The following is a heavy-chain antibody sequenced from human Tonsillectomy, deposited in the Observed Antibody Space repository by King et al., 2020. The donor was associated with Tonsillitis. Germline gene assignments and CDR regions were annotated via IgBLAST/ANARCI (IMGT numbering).Heavy chain of an antibody. J-gene: IGHJ3*02. Sequence: VQLVESGGGLVKPGGSLRLSCAASGFTFSDSYMSWIRQAPGKGLECVSYISSSGNSIYYADSVKGRFTISRDNAKNSSYLQMNSLRAEDTAIYYCARGHRELGGAFDIWGQGTVVTVSS. V-gene: IGHV3-11*01. D-gene: IGHD1-7*01. CDR1: GFTFSDSY. CDR2: ISSSGNSI. CDR3: ARGHRELGGAFDI.